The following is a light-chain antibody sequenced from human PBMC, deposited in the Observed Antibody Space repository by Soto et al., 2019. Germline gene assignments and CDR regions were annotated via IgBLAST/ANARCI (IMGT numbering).Light chain of an antibody. V-gene: IGLV2-8*01. CDR2: DVT. J-gene: IGLJ1*01. CDR3: PSYAGSESYV. Sequence: QSALTQPPSASGSPGQSVAISCTGTSSDVGGYNYVSWYQQHPGKAPKLMIYDVTKRPSGVPDRFSGCKSGNTASLTVSVLQAEDEADYYCPSYAGSESYVFGSGTKVTVL. CDR1: SSDVGGYNY.